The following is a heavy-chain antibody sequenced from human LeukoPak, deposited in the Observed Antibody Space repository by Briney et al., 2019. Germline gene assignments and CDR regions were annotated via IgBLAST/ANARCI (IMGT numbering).Heavy chain of an antibody. CDR2: IYYSGTT. D-gene: IGHD3-10*01. Sequence: SETLSLTCTVSGGSISSRGYFWGWLRQPPGKGLEWIGSIYYSGTTYYNPSLQSRVSISVDTSKNQFSLKLSSVTAADTAVYFCARVLSSVEEDQHWGQGTLVTVSS. CDR1: GGSISSRGYF. CDR3: ARVLSSVEEDQH. V-gene: IGHV4-39*07. J-gene: IGHJ1*01.